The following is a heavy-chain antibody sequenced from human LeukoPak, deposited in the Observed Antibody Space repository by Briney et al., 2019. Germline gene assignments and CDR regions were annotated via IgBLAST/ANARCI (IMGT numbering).Heavy chain of an antibody. CDR2: ISAYNGNT. D-gene: IGHD3-3*01. J-gene: IGHJ6*02. CDR3: ARAPGPYYDFWSGYFGYYYYYGMDV. CDR1: GYTFTSYG. Sequence: ASVKVSCKASGYTFTSYGISWVRQAPGQGLEWMGWISAYNGNTNYAQKLQGRVTMTTDTSTSTAYMELRSLRSDDTAVYYCARAPGPYYDFWSGYFGYYYYYGMDVWGQGTTVTVSS. V-gene: IGHV1-18*01.